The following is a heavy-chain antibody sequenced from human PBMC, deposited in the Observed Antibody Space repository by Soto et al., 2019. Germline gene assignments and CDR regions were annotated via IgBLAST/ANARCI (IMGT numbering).Heavy chain of an antibody. CDR1: GYTFTSYR. J-gene: IGHJ5*02. Sequence: APVKVSCKASGYTFTSYRISWLRQAPGQGPEWMGWISAYNGNTNYAQKLQGRVTMTTDTSTSTAYMELRSLRSDDTAVYYCARVLSRGWFDPWGQGTLVTVSS. CDR2: ISAYNGNT. V-gene: IGHV1-18*01. CDR3: ARVLSRGWFDP.